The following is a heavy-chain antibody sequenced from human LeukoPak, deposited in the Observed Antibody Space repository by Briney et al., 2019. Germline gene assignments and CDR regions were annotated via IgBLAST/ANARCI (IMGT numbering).Heavy chain of an antibody. CDR2: IKSKTDGGTT. Sequence: GGSLRLSCAASGFTFSYAWMSWVRQAPGKGLEWVGRIKSKTDGGTTDYAAPVKGRFTISRDDSKNTVYLQMNSLRAEDTAVYYCAKDPTCSSTSCYVIWGQGTLVTVSS. CDR3: AKDPTCSSTSCYVI. J-gene: IGHJ4*02. V-gene: IGHV3-15*01. CDR1: GFTFSYAW. D-gene: IGHD2-2*01.